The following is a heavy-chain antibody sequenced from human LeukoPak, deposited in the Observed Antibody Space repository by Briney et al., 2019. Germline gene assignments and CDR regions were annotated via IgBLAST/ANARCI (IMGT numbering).Heavy chain of an antibody. Sequence: GASVKVSCKLSGYTLTELSMHWVRQAPGQGLEWMGWISAYNGNTNYAQKLQGRVTMTTDTSTSTAYMELRSLRSDDTAVYYCARGDETYYDSNEFDYWGQGTLVTVSS. CDR1: GYTLTELS. CDR3: ARGDETYYDSNEFDY. CDR2: ISAYNGNT. D-gene: IGHD3-22*01. J-gene: IGHJ4*02. V-gene: IGHV1-18*01.